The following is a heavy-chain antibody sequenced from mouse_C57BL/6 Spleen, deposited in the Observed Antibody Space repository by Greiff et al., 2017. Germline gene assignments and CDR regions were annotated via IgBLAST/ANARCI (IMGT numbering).Heavy chain of an antibody. D-gene: IGHD1-1*01. CDR3: DSRITTGVTRSYIDV. CDR1: GYTFTSYW. CDR2: INPSNGGT. Sequence: QVQLQQPGTELAKPGASVKLSCKASGYTFTSYWMHWVKQRPGQGLEWIGNINPSNGGTNYNEKFKSKATLTVDKYSSTAYMQLSSLTSEDSAVYTWDSRITTGVTRSYIDVWGTGTTVTVSS. J-gene: IGHJ1*03. V-gene: IGHV1-53*01.